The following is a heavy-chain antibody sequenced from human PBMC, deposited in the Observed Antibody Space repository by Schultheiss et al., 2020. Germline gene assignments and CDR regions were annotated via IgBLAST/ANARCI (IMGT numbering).Heavy chain of an antibody. CDR2: IYYSGST. D-gene: IGHD3/OR15-3a*01. CDR1: GGSISSDTYY. V-gene: IGHV4-31*03. Sequence: SGTLSLTCTVSGGSISSDTYYWGWIRQPPGKGLEWIGYIYYSGSTYYNPSLKSRVTISVDTSKNQFSLKLSSVTAADTAVYYCARVGPTGYYYYGMDVWGEGTTVTVSS. CDR3: ARVGPTGYYYYGMDV. J-gene: IGHJ6*04.